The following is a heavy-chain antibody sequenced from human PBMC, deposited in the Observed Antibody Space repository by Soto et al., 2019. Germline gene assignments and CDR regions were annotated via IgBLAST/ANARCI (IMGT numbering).Heavy chain of an antibody. CDR3: AKDIVVVPAAGGYLQH. CDR2: ISDSDGSI. D-gene: IGHD2-2*01. J-gene: IGHJ1*01. V-gene: IGHV3-23*01. Sequence: PGGSLRLSCAASGFTFSNHAMSWILQAQGKGLEWVSVISDSDGSIYYADSVKGRFTISRDNSKSTMYLQMNSLRAEDTALYYCAKDIVVVPAAGGYLQHWGQGTQVTVSS. CDR1: GFTFSNHA.